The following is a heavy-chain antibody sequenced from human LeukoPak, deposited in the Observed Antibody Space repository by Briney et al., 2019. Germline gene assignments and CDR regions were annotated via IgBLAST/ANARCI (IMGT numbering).Heavy chain of an antibody. J-gene: IGHJ4*02. D-gene: IGHD6-19*01. CDR3: ARGHSSGWYDQYYFDH. V-gene: IGHV3-7*01. CDR1: GFTFTRYW. Sequence: GGSLRLSCAASGFTFTRYWMTWVRQAPGKGLEWVANIKHDGSERDYVDSVKGRFTISRDNAKNSVYLQMNSLRAEDTAVYYCARGHSSGWYDQYYFDHWGQGTPVTVSS. CDR2: IKHDGSER.